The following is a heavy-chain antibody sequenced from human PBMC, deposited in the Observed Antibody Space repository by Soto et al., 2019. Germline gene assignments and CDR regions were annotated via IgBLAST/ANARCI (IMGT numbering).Heavy chain of an antibody. CDR1: GGSFSGYY. V-gene: IGHV4-34*01. CDR3: ARGRIVLVPAAKYNWFDP. Sequence: PSETLSLTCAVYGGSFSGYYWSWIRQPPGKGLEWIGEINHSGSTNYNPSLKSRVTISVDTSKNQFSLKLSSVTAADTAVYYFARGRIVLVPAAKYNWFDPWGQGTLVTVSS. D-gene: IGHD2-2*01. CDR2: INHSGST. J-gene: IGHJ5*02.